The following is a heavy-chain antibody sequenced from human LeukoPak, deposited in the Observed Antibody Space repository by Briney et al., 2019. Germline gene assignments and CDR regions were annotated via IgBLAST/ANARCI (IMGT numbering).Heavy chain of an antibody. CDR2: IYHSGST. CDR3: ARGRSSMVRGYYYYYMDV. J-gene: IGHJ6*03. CDR1: GYSISSGYY. D-gene: IGHD3-10*01. Sequence: SETLSLTCSVSGYSISSGYYWGWIRQPPGKGLEWIGSIYHSGSTYYNTSLKSRVTISVDTSKNQFSLKLSSVTAADTAVYYCARGRSSMVRGYYYYYMDVWGKGTTVTISS. V-gene: IGHV4-38-2*02.